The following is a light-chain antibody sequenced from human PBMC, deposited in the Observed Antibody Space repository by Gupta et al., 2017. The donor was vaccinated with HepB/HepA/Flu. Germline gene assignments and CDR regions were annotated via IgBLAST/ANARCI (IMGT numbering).Light chain of an antibody. Sequence: SYELTQPPSVSVSPGQTARINCSGDALPKQYAYWYQQRPGQAPVLVIYKDSERPSGIPERFSGSSSGTTVTLTISGVQAEDEADYYCQSADSSGTSLYVFGTGTKVTVL. CDR2: KDS. V-gene: IGLV3-25*03. CDR3: QSADSSGTSLYV. CDR1: ALPKQY. J-gene: IGLJ1*01.